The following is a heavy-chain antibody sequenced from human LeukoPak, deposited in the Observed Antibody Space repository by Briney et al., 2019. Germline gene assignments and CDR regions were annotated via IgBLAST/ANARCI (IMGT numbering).Heavy chain of an antibody. CDR2: IRSKANSYAT. J-gene: IGHJ3*02. D-gene: IGHD3-22*01. CDR1: GFTFSGSA. CDR3: TSHYDSSGPDAFDI. Sequence: PGGSLKLSCAASGFTFSGSAMHWVRQASGKWLEWVGGIRSKANSYATAYAASVKGRFTISRDDSKNTAYLQMNSLKTEDTAVYYCTSHYDSSGPDAFDIWGQGTMVTVSS. V-gene: IGHV3-73*01.